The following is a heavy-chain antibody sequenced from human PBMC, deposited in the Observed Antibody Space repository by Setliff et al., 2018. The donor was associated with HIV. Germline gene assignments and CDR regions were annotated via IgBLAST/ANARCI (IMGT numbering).Heavy chain of an antibody. CDR1: GYTFTNYY. CDR3: ARASYYYDSSGSFYFDY. CDR2: INPSGGRT. Sequence: ASVKVSCKASGYTFTNYYIHLVRQAPGQGLEWMGIINPSGGRTSYTQKFQGRVTMTRDTSTSTVYMELSSLRSEDTAVYYCARASYYYDSSGSFYFDYWGQGTRVTVSS. V-gene: IGHV1-46*01. D-gene: IGHD3-22*01. J-gene: IGHJ4*02.